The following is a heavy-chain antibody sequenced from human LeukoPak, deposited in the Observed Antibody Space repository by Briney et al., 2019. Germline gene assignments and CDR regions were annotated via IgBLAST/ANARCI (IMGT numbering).Heavy chain of an antibody. CDR2: INAGNGNT. CDR3: AREWQLWHCFDY. Sequence: GASVKVSYKASGCTFTSYAMHWVRQAPGQRLEWMGWINAGNGNTKYSQKFQGRVTITRDTSASTAYMELSSLRSEDTAVYYCAREWQLWHCFDYWGQGTLVTVSS. V-gene: IGHV1-3*01. D-gene: IGHD5-18*01. J-gene: IGHJ4*02. CDR1: GCTFTSYA.